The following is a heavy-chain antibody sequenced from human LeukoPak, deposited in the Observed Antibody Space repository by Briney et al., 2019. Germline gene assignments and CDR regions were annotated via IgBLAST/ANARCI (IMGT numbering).Heavy chain of an antibody. V-gene: IGHV3-23*01. CDR2: ISSSGGGT. CDR1: GFNFSNYA. CDR3: AKGGYCGGDCPHGTAFDI. Sequence: GGSLRLSCAASGFNFSNYAMTWVRQAPGKGLDWVSTISSSGGGTFFADSVKGRISISRDASKTALYLQMNSLRAEDTAVYYCAKGGYCGGDCPHGTAFDIWGQGTVVSVSS. J-gene: IGHJ3*02. D-gene: IGHD2-21*02.